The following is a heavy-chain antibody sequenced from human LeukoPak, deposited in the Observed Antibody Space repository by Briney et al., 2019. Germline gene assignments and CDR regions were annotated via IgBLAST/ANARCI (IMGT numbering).Heavy chain of an antibody. Sequence: GESLKISCKGPGYRFTSYWIGWVRQVPGKGLEWMGIIYPGDSDTRYSPSFQGQVTISADKSISTAYLQWSSLKASDTAMYYCARSRFGDAYYYYGMDVWGQGTTVTVSS. V-gene: IGHV5-51*01. D-gene: IGHD3-10*01. CDR2: IYPGDSDT. J-gene: IGHJ6*02. CDR1: GYRFTSYW. CDR3: ARSRFGDAYYYYGMDV.